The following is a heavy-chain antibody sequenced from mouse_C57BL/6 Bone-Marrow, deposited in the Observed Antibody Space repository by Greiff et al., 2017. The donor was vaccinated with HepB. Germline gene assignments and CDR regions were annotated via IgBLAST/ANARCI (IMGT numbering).Heavy chain of an antibody. J-gene: IGHJ3*01. CDR1: GFTFSDYY. CDR2: ISNGGGST. V-gene: IGHV5-12*01. Sequence: EVKVVESGGGLVQPGGSLKLSCAASGFTFSDYYMYWVRQTPEKRLEWVAYISNGGGSTYYPDTVKGRFTISRDNAKNTLYLQMSRLKSEDTAMYYCARLSMVAYWGQGTLVTVSA. CDR3: ARLSMVAY. D-gene: IGHD2-10*02.